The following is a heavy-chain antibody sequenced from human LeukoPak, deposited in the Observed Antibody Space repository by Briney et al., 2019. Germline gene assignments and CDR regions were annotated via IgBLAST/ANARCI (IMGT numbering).Heavy chain of an antibody. Sequence: GGSLRRSCAVSGLTFDDYGMSWVRQAPGKGLEWVSGINWDDESTGYGDSVQGRFIISRDNAENALYLQMNGLRAEDTAVYHCARDLSASWYSLVYWCRGTPVTVSS. CDR3: ARDLSASWYSLVY. CDR2: INWDDEST. V-gene: IGHV3-20*01. D-gene: IGHD6-13*01. J-gene: IGHJ4*02. CDR1: GLTFDDYG.